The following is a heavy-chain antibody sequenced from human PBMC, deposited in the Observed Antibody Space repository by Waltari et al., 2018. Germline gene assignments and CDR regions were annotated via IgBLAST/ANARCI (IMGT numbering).Heavy chain of an antibody. D-gene: IGHD2-8*01. J-gene: IGHJ3*02. CDR1: GSFFRSYG. V-gene: IGHV3-33*01. CDR2: IWYDGTDK. CDR3: ARDMVLSDVGALDM. Sequence: QGQLVESGGGVVQAGTSLRLSCEASGSFFRSYGMHWVRQAPGKGLDWLTSIWYDGTDKKYADCVKGRFTISRDNSKNTLYLDMNNLRPEDTGLYYCARDMVLSDVGALDMWGQGTMVTVSS.